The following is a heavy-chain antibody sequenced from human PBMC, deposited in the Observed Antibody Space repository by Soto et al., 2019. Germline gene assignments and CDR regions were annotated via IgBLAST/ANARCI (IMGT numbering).Heavy chain of an antibody. CDR3: AREGDYSKYFDY. Sequence: QVQLVESGGDVVQPGRSLRLSCAASHFSFSSSPMNWVRQAPGKGLEWVATISYDGSSKYYAESAEGRFTVSRDNSKNTLLLQVNSLRVEDKAVYYCAREGDYSKYFDYWGQGTLVTVSS. J-gene: IGHJ4*02. CDR1: HFSFSSSP. V-gene: IGHV3-30*04. CDR2: ISYDGSSK. D-gene: IGHD4-4*01.